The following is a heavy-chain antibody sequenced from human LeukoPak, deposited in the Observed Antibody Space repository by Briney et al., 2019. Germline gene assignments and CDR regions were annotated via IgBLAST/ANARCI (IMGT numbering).Heavy chain of an antibody. CDR1: GGSISSSY. Sequence: SETLSLTCAVSGGSISSSYWNWIRQPPGKGLEWIGYFYHSGSTNYNPSLKSRVTISVDTSKNQFSLKLSSVTAADTAVYYCVRGPYYFDYWGQGSLVTVSS. J-gene: IGHJ4*02. V-gene: IGHV4-59*01. CDR3: VRGPYYFDY. CDR2: FYHSGST.